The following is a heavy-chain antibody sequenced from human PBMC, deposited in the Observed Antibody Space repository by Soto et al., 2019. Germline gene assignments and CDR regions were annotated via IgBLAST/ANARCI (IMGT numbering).Heavy chain of an antibody. V-gene: IGHV4-31*03. CDR2: ISDSGSS. D-gene: IGHD3-9*01. Sequence: QVQLQESGPGLVKPSQTLTLTCTVSGGSISSGSFYWSWIRQHPGKGLECIGHISDSGSSYYNPSLESRVTISVDTSKNQFSLKLSAVTAADTAVYFCARTTFYDIFTAYYSLFDYWGQGTLVTVSS. CDR1: GGSISSGSFY. J-gene: IGHJ4*02. CDR3: ARTTFYDIFTAYYSLFDY.